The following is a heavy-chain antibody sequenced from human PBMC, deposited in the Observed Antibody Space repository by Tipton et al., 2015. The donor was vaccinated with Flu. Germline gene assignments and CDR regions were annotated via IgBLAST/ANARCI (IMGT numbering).Heavy chain of an antibody. D-gene: IGHD3-22*01. Sequence: GSLRLSRAASGFTFSSYSMNWVRQAPGKGLEWVSSISSSSSYIYYADSVKGRFTISRDNAKNSLYLQMNSLRAEDTAVYYCARAGGYFSSGYFDYWGQGTLVTVSS. CDR3: ARAGGYFSSGYFDY. CDR1: GFTFSSYS. V-gene: IGHV3-21*01. J-gene: IGHJ4*02. CDR2: ISSSSSYI.